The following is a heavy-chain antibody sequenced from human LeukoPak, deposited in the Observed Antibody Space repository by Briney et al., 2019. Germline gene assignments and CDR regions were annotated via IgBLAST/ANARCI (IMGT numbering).Heavy chain of an antibody. CDR1: GGSISGSSYY. CDR3: ARGQWFRAF. CDR2: VHYSGSA. J-gene: IGHJ4*02. V-gene: IGHV4-61*05. D-gene: IGHD3-10*01. Sequence: SETLSLTCTVSGGSISGSSYYWGWIRQSPGRGLEWIGEVHYSGSATYNPSLKSRVTISVDTSINQFSLKMNSVTAADTAVYYCARGQWFRAFWSRGTPVTVSS.